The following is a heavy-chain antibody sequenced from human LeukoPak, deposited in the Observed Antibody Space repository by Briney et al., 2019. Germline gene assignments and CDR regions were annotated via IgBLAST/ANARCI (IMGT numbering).Heavy chain of an antibody. V-gene: IGHV3-21*01. J-gene: IGHJ4*02. Sequence: GSLRLSCAASGFTFSNYWMNWVRQAPGKGLEWVSSINSGSTYTYYTESVKGRFTVSRDNAKNSLFLQMNSLRAEDTAIYYCARSLTTLTYEGYWGQGTLVTVSS. CDR1: GFTFSNYW. CDR3: ARSLTTLTYEGY. D-gene: IGHD1-1*01. CDR2: INSGSTYT.